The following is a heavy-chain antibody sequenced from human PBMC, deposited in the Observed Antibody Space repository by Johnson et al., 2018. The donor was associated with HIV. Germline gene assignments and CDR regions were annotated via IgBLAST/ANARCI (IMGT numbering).Heavy chain of an antibody. V-gene: IGHV3-30*04. CDR1: GFTFSSYA. J-gene: IGHJ3*02. D-gene: IGHD1-26*01. CDR2: ISYDGSNK. CDR3: ARDPEGAPPLGAFDI. Sequence: QVQLVESGGGVVQPGGSLRLSCAASGFTFSSYAMHWVRQAPGKGLEWVAVISYDGSNKYYADSVKGRFTISRDNSKNTLYLQMNSLRAEDTAVYYCARDPEGAPPLGAFDIWGQGTMVTVSS.